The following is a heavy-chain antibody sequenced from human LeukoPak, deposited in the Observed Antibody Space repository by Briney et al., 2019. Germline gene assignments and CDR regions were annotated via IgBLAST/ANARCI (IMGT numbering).Heavy chain of an antibody. V-gene: IGHV1-69*05. Sequence: SVKVSCEASGGTFSSYAISWVRQAPGQGLEWMGGIIPIFGTANYAQKFQGRVTITTDESTSTAYMELSSLRSEDTAVYYCASTRGITGTTGFDYWGQGTLVTVSS. D-gene: IGHD1-7*01. CDR3: ASTRGITGTTGFDY. J-gene: IGHJ4*02. CDR2: IIPIFGTA. CDR1: GGTFSSYA.